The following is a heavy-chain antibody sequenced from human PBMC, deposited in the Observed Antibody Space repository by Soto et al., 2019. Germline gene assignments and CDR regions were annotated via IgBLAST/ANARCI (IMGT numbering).Heavy chain of an antibody. D-gene: IGHD4-4*01. V-gene: IGHV1-46*01. CDR1: GYTFTSYY. CDR2: INPSGGST. J-gene: IGHJ4*02. CDR3: AIDWEPFYRTVTTLFISSGSGY. Sequence: ASVKVSCKASGYTFTSYYMHWVRQAPGQGLEWMGIINPSGGSTSYAQKFQGRVTMTRDTSTSTVYMELSSLRSEDTAVFYCAIDWEPFYRTVTTLFISSGSGYWGQGTLVTVSS.